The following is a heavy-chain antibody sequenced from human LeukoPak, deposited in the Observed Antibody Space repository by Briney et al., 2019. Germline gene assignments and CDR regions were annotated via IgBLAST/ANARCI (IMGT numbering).Heavy chain of an antibody. V-gene: IGHV3-21*06. CDR1: GLTFSTSG. CDR3: ATETNGRHYDY. CDR2: IGPTGSDR. D-gene: IGHD1-14*01. Sequence: GGSLRLSCTASGLTFSTSGFNWVRQPPGKGLEWVASIGPTGSDRYHADSIKGRLTISRENANNFLYLQMNSLRAEDTAVYYCATETNGRHYDYWGQGTLLTVSS. J-gene: IGHJ4*02.